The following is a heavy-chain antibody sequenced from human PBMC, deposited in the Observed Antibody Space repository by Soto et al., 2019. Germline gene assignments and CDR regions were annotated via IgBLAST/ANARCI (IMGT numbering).Heavy chain of an antibody. CDR3: ARDGIGGNTFRGYRDY. CDR1: GSIFSGYG. CDR2: IRYDGSNI. J-gene: IGHJ4*02. Sequence: QVQLVESGGGVVQPGRSLRLSCAASGSIFSGYGMHWVRQAPGKGLEWVAVIRYDGSNINYADSVMGRFTISRDNSKNTLYLEMNSLRAEDTAVYYCARDGIGGNTFRGYRDYWGQGNLVTVAS. D-gene: IGHD2-15*01. V-gene: IGHV3-33*01.